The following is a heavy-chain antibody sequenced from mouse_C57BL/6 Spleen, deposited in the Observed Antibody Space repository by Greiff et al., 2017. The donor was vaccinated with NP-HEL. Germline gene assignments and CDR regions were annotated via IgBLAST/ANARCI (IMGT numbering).Heavy chain of an antibody. V-gene: IGHV5-6*01. Sequence: EVQLVESGGDLVKPGGSLKLSCAASGFTFSSYGMSWVRQTPDKRLEWVATISSGGSYTYYPDSVKGRITISRDNAKNTLYLEMSSLKSEDTAMYYCARQGGNDAMDYWGQGTSVTVSS. CDR3: ARQGGNDAMDY. CDR1: GFTFSSYG. D-gene: IGHD2-1*01. CDR2: ISSGGSYT. J-gene: IGHJ4*01.